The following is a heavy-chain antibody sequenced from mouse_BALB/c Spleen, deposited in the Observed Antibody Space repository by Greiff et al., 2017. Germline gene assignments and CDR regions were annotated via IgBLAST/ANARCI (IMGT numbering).Heavy chain of an antibody. CDR2: IYPGDGDT. D-gene: IGHD4-1*01. V-gene: IGHV1-82*01. J-gene: IGHJ3*01. CDR1: GYAFSSSW. CDR3: ARGGSGALFAY. Sequence: VQLQQSGPELVKPGASVKISCKASGYAFSSSWMNWVKQRPGQGLEWIGRIYPGDGDTNYNGKFKGKATLTVDKSSSTAYMQLSSLTSEDTAVYYCARGGSGALFAYWGQGTLVTVSA.